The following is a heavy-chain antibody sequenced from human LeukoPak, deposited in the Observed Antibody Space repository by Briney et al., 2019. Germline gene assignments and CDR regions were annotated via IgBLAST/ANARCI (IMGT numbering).Heavy chain of an antibody. CDR2: IDGNGRTT. CDR1: GFTFSSEW. D-gene: IGHD3-10*01. V-gene: IGHV3-74*01. CDR3: ARDVPRTSGP. Sequence: PGGSLRLSCAASGFTFSSEWMHWARQAPGRGLVWISHIDGNGRTTNYGDSVRGRFTVSRDNAKNTLYLQMNSLRAEDTAVYYCARDVPRTSGPWGQGTLVTVSS. J-gene: IGHJ5*02.